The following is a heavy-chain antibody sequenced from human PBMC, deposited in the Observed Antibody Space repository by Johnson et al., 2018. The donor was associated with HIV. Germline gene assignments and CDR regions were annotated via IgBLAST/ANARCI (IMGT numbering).Heavy chain of an antibody. Sequence: VLLLESGGGLVQPGGSLRLSCAASRFIFSNYWMSWVRQAPGKGLEWVANIKQDGSEKYYVDSVKGRFTISRDNSKNTLYLQMNSLRAEDTAVYYCARESDILTGYPNAFDIWGQGTMVTVSS. V-gene: IGHV3-7*03. CDR3: ARESDILTGYPNAFDI. J-gene: IGHJ3*02. D-gene: IGHD3-9*01. CDR2: IKQDGSEK. CDR1: RFIFSNYW.